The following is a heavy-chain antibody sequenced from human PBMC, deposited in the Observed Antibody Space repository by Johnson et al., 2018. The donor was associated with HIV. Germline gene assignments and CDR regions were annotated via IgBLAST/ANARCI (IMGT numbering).Heavy chain of an antibody. CDR1: GFTFSDYY. CDR3: ARGMARIAFDI. CDR2: IYSGGST. D-gene: IGHD5-24*01. Sequence: VQLVESGGGLVKPGGSLRLSCAASGFTFSDYYMSWIRQAPGKGLEWVSVIYSGGSTYYADSVKGRFTISRDNSKNTLYLQMNSLRAEDTAVYYCARGMARIAFDIWGQGTMVTVSS. V-gene: IGHV3-66*02. J-gene: IGHJ3*02.